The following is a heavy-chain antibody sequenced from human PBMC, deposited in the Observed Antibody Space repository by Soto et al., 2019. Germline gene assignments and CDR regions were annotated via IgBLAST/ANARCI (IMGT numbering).Heavy chain of an antibody. J-gene: IGHJ6*03. Sequence: PGGSLRLSCAASGFTFNNYAMNWVRQAPGKGLAWVSGISSSGDYTYYADSVKGRFTISRANSKNIFYLQMNNLRAEDTAVYYCAKGWYNYYYMDVWSTGTTVTVSS. D-gene: IGHD2-15*01. CDR2: ISSSGDYT. V-gene: IGHV3-23*01. CDR1: GFTFNNYA. CDR3: AKGWYNYYYMDV.